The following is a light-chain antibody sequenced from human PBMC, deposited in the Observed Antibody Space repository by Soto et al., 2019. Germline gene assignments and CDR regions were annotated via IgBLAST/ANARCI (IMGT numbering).Light chain of an antibody. CDR3: QQYNTWPPLYT. J-gene: IGKJ2*01. CDR1: QSVSNN. V-gene: IGKV3-15*01. CDR2: GAS. Sequence: EIVMTQSPATLSVSPGERAALSCRASQSVSNNLAWYQQKPGQAPRLLIYGASTRATGIPARFSGSGSGTEFTLTISSLQSEDFAVYYCQQYNTWPPLYTFGQGTKLEIK.